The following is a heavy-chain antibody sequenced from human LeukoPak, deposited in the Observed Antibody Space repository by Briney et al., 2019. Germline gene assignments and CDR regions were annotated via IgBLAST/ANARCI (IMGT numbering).Heavy chain of an antibody. Sequence: SVTLSLTCAVYGGSFSGYYWSWIRQPPGKGLEWIGEINHSGSTNYNPSLKSRVTISVDTSKNQFSLKLSSVTAADTAVYYCARGTYYYGSGSNWFDPWGQGTLVTVSS. V-gene: IGHV4-34*01. D-gene: IGHD3-10*01. CDR1: GGSFSGYY. CDR3: ARGTYYYGSGSNWFDP. J-gene: IGHJ5*02. CDR2: INHSGST.